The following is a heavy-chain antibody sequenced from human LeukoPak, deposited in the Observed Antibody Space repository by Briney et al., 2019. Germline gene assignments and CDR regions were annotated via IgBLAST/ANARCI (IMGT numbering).Heavy chain of an antibody. Sequence: ASVKVSCKASGYTFTSYYMHWVRQAPGQGLEWMGIINPSGGSTSYAQKFQGRVTMTRDMSTSTVYMELSSLRSEDTAVYYCAREISLIVVVRGYYYGMDVWGQGTTVTVSS. CDR2: INPSGGST. D-gene: IGHD3-22*01. CDR3: AREISLIVVVRGYYYGMDV. V-gene: IGHV1-46*01. CDR1: GYTFTSYY. J-gene: IGHJ6*02.